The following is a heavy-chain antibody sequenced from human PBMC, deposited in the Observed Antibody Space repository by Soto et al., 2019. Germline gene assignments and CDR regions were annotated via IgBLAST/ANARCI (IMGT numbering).Heavy chain of an antibody. CDR3: TTDSLVLRFLEWAFDP. J-gene: IGHJ5*02. CDR2: IKSKTDGGTT. V-gene: IGHV3-15*01. D-gene: IGHD3-3*01. CDR1: GFTFSNAW. Sequence: VQLVESGGGLVKPGGSLRLSCAASGFTFSNAWMSWVRQAPGKGLEWVGRIKSKTDGGTTDYAAPVKGRFTISRDDSKNTLYLQMNNLKTEDTAVYYCTTDSLVLRFLEWAFDPWGQGTLVTVSP.